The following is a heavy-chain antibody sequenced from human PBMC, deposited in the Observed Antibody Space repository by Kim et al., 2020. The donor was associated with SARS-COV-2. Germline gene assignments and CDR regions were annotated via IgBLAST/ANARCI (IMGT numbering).Heavy chain of an antibody. Sequence: YAQKFQGRVTMTRNTSISTAYMELSSLRSEDTAVYYCARGGRGIVGAIDYWGQGTLVTVSS. J-gene: IGHJ4*02. V-gene: IGHV1-8*01. CDR3: ARGGRGIVGAIDY. D-gene: IGHD1-26*01.